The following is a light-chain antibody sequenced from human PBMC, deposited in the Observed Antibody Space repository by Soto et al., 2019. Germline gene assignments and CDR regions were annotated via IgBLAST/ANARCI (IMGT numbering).Light chain of an antibody. J-gene: IGKJ4*01. V-gene: IGKV2-24*01. CDR1: RSLVHSDGNTY. CDR2: QIS. CDR3: MQLTEYPFT. Sequence: DIVMTQTPLSSPVTLGQPASISCRSSRSLVHSDGNTYLSWLQQRPGQPPRLLIYQISNRFSGVPDRFSGSGAGTDFTLKIRRVEAEDVGVYYCMQLTEYPFTFGGGTKVESK.